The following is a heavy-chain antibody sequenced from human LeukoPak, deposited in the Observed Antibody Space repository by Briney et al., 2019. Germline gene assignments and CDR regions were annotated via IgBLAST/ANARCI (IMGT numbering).Heavy chain of an antibody. D-gene: IGHD1-26*01. CDR2: IYSSGST. CDR1: GGSISNYY. V-gene: IGHV4-59*01. CDR3: ARAQYSGSCFDY. J-gene: IGHJ4*02. Sequence: PSETLSLTCTVSGGSISNYYWNWIRQPPGKGLEWIGYIYSSGSTYFNPSLTSRVTISVDTSKNQFSLNLTSVTAADTAVYYCARAQYSGSCFDYWGQGTLVTVSS.